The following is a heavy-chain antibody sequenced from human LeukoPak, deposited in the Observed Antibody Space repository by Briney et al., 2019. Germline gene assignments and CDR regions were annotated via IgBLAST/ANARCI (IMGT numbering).Heavy chain of an antibody. CDR2: ISWNSGSI. V-gene: IGHV3-9*01. D-gene: IGHD6-19*01. Sequence: GGSLRLSCAASGFPFDDYALHWVRQAPGKGLEWVSGISWNSGSIGYADSVKGRFTISRDNAKNSLYLQMNSLRAEDTALYYCAKDTQGTAVAGYYFDYWGQGTLVTVSS. CDR3: AKDTQGTAVAGYYFDY. J-gene: IGHJ4*02. CDR1: GFPFDDYA.